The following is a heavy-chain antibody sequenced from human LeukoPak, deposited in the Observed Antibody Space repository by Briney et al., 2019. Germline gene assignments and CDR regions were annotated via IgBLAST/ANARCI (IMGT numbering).Heavy chain of an antibody. J-gene: IGHJ5*02. D-gene: IGHD3-22*01. V-gene: IGHV1-24*01. CDR1: GYTLTELS. CDR3: ATLLGGSSGYYDNWFDP. CDR2: FDPEDGET. Sequence: ASVKVSCKVSGYTLTELSMHWVRQAPGKGLEWMGGFDPEDGETIYAQKFQGRVTMTEDTSTDTAYVELSSLRSEDTAVYYCATLLGGSSGYYDNWFDPWGQGTLVTVSS.